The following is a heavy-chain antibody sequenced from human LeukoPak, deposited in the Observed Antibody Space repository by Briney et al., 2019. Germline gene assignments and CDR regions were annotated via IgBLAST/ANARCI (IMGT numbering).Heavy chain of an antibody. J-gene: IGHJ4*02. Sequence: SETLSLTCTVSGGSTSSYYWSWIRQPPGKGLEWIGYIYYSGSTNYNPSLKSRVTISVDTSKNQFSLKLGSVTAAGTAVYYCARGGPTVTYFDYWGQGTLVTVSS. V-gene: IGHV4-59*01. CDR1: GGSTSSYY. D-gene: IGHD4-17*01. CDR3: ARGGPTVTYFDY. CDR2: IYYSGST.